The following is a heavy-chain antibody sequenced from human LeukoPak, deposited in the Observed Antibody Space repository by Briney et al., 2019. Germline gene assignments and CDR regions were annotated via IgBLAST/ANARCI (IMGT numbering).Heavy chain of an antibody. CDR3: AREYGDYVYWYFDL. CDR1: GYTFTCYY. J-gene: IGHJ2*01. CDR2: INPNSCGT. Sequence: ASVKVSCKASGYTFTCYYMHWVRQAPGQGLEWMGRINPNSCGTNYAQKFQGRVTMTRDTSISTAYMQLSRLRSDDTAVYYCAREYGDYVYWYFDLWGRGTLVTVSS. V-gene: IGHV1-2*06. D-gene: IGHD4-17*01.